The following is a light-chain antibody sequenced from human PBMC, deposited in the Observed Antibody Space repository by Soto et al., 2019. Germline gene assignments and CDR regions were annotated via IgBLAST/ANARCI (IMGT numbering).Light chain of an antibody. J-gene: IGLJ1*01. CDR1: SPNIGGNS. CDR2: DDN. Sequence: QSVLTQPPSVSAAPGQKVTISCSGSSPNIGGNSVSWYQQLPWTAPKLLIYDDNKRPSGIPDRFSGSKSGTSATLGITGFQTGDEADYYCGSWDSSLSAYVFGTGTKVTVL. V-gene: IGLV1-51*01. CDR3: GSWDSSLSAYV.